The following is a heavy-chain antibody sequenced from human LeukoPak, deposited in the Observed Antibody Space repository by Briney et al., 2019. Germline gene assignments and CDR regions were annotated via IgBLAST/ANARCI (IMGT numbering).Heavy chain of an antibody. CDR1: GFAFSDYY. CDR3: ARVSGIAAAGPINWFDP. V-gene: IGHV3-11*05. J-gene: IGHJ5*02. CDR2: ISSSSSYT. D-gene: IGHD6-13*01. Sequence: PGVSLRLSCAASGFAFSDYYMSWIRQAPGKGLEWVSYISSSSSYTNYADSVKGRFTISRDNAKNSLYLQMNSLRAEDTAVYYCARVSGIAAAGPINWFDPWGQGTLVTVSS.